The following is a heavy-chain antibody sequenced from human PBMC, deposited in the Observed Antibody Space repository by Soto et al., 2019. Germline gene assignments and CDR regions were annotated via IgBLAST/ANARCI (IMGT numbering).Heavy chain of an antibody. CDR2: TRNKAQSYTT. D-gene: IGHD2-21*01. CDR3: VSLYGGNSYY. Sequence: EVQVVESGGGLVQPGGSLRLSCAASGFTLSDHQADWVRQAPGKGLEWVGRTRNKAQSYTTEYASSLEGRFTISRDDSKNSVYLQMNSLKTEDTAVYYCVSLYGGNSYYWGQGTLVTVSS. CDR1: GFTLSDHQ. V-gene: IGHV3-72*01. J-gene: IGHJ4*02.